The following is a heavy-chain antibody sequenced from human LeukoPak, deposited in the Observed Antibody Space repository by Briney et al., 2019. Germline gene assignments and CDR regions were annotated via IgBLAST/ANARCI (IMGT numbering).Heavy chain of an antibody. D-gene: IGHD3-3*01. CDR2: IIPIFGTA. J-gene: IGHJ4*02. V-gene: IGHV1-69*13. CDR1: GHTFSIYA. Sequence: GASVKVSCKASGHTFSIYAINWMRQAPEQGLEWMGGIIPIFGTANYAQKFQGRVTITADESTSTAYMELSSLRSEDTAVYYCARVGQYYDFWSGYPHYFDYWGQGTLVTVSS. CDR3: ARVGQYYDFWSGYPHYFDY.